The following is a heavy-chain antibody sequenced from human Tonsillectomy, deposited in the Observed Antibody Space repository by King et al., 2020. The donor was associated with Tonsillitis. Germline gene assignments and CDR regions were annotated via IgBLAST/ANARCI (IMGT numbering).Heavy chain of an antibody. CDR3: ARAGRGDAFDI. CDR1: GFTFSSYD. V-gene: IGHV3-13*04. Sequence: VQLVESGGGLVQPGGSLRLSCAASGFTFSSYDMHWVRQATGKGLEWVSVIGTAGDTYYPGSVKGRFTISRENANNSLYLQMNSLRAGDTAVYYCARAGRGDAFDIWGQGTMVTVSS. D-gene: IGHD3-10*01. CDR2: IGTAGDT. J-gene: IGHJ3*02.